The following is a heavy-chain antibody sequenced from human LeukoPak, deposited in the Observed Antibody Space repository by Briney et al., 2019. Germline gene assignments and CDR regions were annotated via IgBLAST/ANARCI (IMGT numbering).Heavy chain of an antibody. CDR3: ARDHHDYYDSSGYFDY. J-gene: IGHJ4*02. CDR2: IYSGGST. V-gene: IGHV3-66*02. D-gene: IGHD3-22*01. Sequence: PGGSLRLSCAASGFTVSSNYMSWVRQAPGKRLEWVSVIYSGGSTYYADSVKGRFTISRDNSKNTLYLQMNSLRAEDTAVYYCARDHHDYYDSSGYFDYWGQGTLVTVSS. CDR1: GFTVSSNY.